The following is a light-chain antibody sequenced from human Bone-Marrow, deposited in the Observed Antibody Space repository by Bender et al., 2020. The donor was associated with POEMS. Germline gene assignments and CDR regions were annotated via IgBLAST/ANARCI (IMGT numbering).Light chain of an antibody. V-gene: IGLV1-44*01. J-gene: IGLJ2*01. CDR1: SSNIGTNP. Sequence: QSVLTQPPSASGTPGQRVTISCSGCSSNIGTNPVNWYQQLPGTAPKLLIYINNQRPSGVPDRFSGSKSGTSASLAISGLQSEDEADYFCCSSAGSRNPYVVFGGGTKLTVL. CDR2: INN. CDR3: CSSAGSRNPYVV.